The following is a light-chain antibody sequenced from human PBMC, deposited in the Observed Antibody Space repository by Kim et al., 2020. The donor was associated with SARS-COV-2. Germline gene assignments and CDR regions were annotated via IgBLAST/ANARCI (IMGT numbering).Light chain of an antibody. CDR2: GAS. CDR3: QQYNNWPWT. J-gene: IGKJ1*01. Sequence: EIVMTQSPATLSVSPGERATLSCRASQSVSNKLAWYQQKPGQAPRLLIHGASTRATGIPARFSGSGSGTEFTLTISSLQSEDFAIYYCQQYNNWPWTFGQGTKVDIK. V-gene: IGKV3-15*01. CDR1: QSVSNK.